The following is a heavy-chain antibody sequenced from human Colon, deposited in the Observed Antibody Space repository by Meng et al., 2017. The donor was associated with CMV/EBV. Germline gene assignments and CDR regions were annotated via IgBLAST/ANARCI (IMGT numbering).Heavy chain of an antibody. CDR1: GPSLTTGEVC. V-gene: IGHV2-5*02. J-gene: IGHJ4*02. CDR3: AHTVGYTSGWHIYYFDY. D-gene: IGHD6-19*01. CDR2: GYWDDNK. Sequence: QIPLQESGPSLVQPNQTLTLACSFSGPSLTTGEVCVGWIRQPPGKALEWLALGYWDDNKHFSLSLKDKLTITKDTSKNQVVLTMTNMDPVDTATYYCAHTVGYTSGWHIYYFDYWSQGTLVTVSS.